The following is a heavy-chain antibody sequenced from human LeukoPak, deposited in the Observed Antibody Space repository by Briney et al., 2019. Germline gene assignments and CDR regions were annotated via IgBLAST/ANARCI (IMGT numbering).Heavy chain of an antibody. J-gene: IGHJ4*02. Sequence: PGGSLRLSCAASGFTLSSFGLSWVRQAPGQGLEGVSAISRSGGSTYYADSVKGRFTISRDNSKTTLYLQMNSLRAEDTALYYCAKSPTAHDYYDYWGQGTLVTVSS. V-gene: IGHV3-23*01. D-gene: IGHD2-21*02. CDR2: ISRSGGST. CDR1: GFTLSSFG. CDR3: AKSPTAHDYYDY.